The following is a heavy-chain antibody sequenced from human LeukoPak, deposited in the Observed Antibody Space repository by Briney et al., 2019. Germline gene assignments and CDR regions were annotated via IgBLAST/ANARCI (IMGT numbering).Heavy chain of an antibody. Sequence: SETLSLTCTVSGGSIGWDYWSWIRQSAGKGLEWIGRIYKTGSTNYNPSFRSRVTMSVDTSKNQFSLSVTSVTAADTAVYYCAREEYFQDSNGYSYYFHSWGHGSLVTVSS. D-gene: IGHD3-22*01. CDR1: GGSIGWDY. CDR3: AREEYFQDSNGYSYYFHS. CDR2: IYKTGST. V-gene: IGHV4-4*07. J-gene: IGHJ5*01.